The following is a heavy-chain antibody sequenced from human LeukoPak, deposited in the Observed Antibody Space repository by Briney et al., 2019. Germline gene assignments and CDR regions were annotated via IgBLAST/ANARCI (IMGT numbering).Heavy chain of an antibody. D-gene: IGHD3-16*01. Sequence: SETLSLTCTVSGGSISSGSYYWSWIRQPAGKGLEWIGRIYTSGSTNYNPSLKSRVTISVDTSKNQFSLKLSSVTAADTAVYYCATEERNVCYYYLDVWGKGTTVTVSS. CDR2: IYTSGST. CDR1: GGSISSGSYY. J-gene: IGHJ6*03. V-gene: IGHV4-61*02. CDR3: ATEERNVCYYYLDV.